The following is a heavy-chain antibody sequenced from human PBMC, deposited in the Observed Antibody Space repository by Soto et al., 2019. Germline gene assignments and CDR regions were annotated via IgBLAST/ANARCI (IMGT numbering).Heavy chain of an antibody. CDR3: ARSGNAVAVHHYWYFDL. CDR2: IIPIFGTA. CDR1: GGTFSSYA. Sequence: SVKVSCKXSGGTFSSYAISWVRQAPGQGLEWMGGIIPIFGTANYAQKFQGRVTITADESTSTAYMELSSLRSEDTAVYYCARSGNAVAVHHYWYFDLWGRGTLVTVSS. V-gene: IGHV1-69*13. D-gene: IGHD6-19*01. J-gene: IGHJ2*01.